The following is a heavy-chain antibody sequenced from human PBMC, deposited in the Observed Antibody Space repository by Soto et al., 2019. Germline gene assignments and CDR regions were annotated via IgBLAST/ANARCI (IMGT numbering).Heavy chain of an antibody. V-gene: IGHV3-33*01. CDR2: IWYDGSNK. CDR1: GFTFKNYG. Sequence: QVQLVESGGGVVQPGRSLRLSCAASGFTFKNYGMHWVRQAPGKGQEWVAVIWYDGSNKYYVDSVKGRFTISRDNSKNPLYLEMNSLRAEDTAVYYCARGWDQNSGAFDFWGQGTMVTVSS. J-gene: IGHJ3*01. CDR3: ARGWDQNSGAFDF. D-gene: IGHD6-25*01.